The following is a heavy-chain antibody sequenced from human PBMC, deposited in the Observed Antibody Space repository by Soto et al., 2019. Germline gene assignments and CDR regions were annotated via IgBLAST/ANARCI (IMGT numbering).Heavy chain of an antibody. CDR1: GYTFTSYG. Sequence: GASVKVSCKASGYTFTSYGISCVRQAPGQGLEWMGWISAYNGNTNYAQKLQGRVTMTTDTSTSTAYMALRRLRSDATAVYYCARDLMPYSGYGIAFDIWGQGTMVTVSS. CDR2: ISAYNGNT. V-gene: IGHV1-18*01. CDR3: ARDLMPYSGYGIAFDI. D-gene: IGHD5-12*01. J-gene: IGHJ3*02.